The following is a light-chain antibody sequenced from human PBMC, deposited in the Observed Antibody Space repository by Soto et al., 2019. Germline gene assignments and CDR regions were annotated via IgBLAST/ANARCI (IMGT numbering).Light chain of an antibody. CDR1: SSDVGGYTY. CDR3: SSYTSSSTWV. V-gene: IGLV2-14*03. CDR2: DVS. J-gene: IGLJ3*02. Sequence: QSVLTQPASVSGSPGQSITISCTGTSSDVGGYTYVSWYQHHPGKAPKLLIYDVSNRPSGVSNRFSGSKSGNTASLTISGLQAEDEADYYCSSYTSSSTWVFGGGTKVTVL.